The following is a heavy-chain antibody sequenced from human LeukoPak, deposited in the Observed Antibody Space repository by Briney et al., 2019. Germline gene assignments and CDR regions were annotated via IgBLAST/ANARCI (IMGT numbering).Heavy chain of an antibody. D-gene: IGHD2-21*01. V-gene: IGHV3-30*03. J-gene: IGHJ4*02. Sequence: PGGPLRLSCAASGFTFSSYAIHWVRQAPGKGLEWVAVISFDGDNKNYAESVKGRFTISRDISTNTLSLQMNSLRAEDTAVYYCARALWPYYFDYWGQGTLVTVSS. CDR2: ISFDGDNK. CDR3: ARALWPYYFDY. CDR1: GFTFSSYA.